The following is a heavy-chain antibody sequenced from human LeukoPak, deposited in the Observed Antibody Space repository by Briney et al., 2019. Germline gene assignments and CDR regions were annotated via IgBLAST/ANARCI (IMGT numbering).Heavy chain of an antibody. Sequence: ASVKVSCKASGYSFTNSGFNWVRQAPGQGLEWMGWISAYSDDTIYAQRFQGRVSMTTDTSTSTAYMELRSLRSNDTAVCYCARSHDFDYWGQGTLVTVSS. V-gene: IGHV1-18*01. CDR1: GYSFTNSG. D-gene: IGHD3-3*01. CDR2: ISAYSDDT. CDR3: ARSHDFDY. J-gene: IGHJ4*02.